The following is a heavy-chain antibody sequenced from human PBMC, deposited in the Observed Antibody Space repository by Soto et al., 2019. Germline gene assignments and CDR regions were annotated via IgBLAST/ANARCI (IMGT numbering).Heavy chain of an antibody. D-gene: IGHD2-2*01. CDR2: SYYSGNT. CDR3: ARVRGYCSSTSCLNFDY. J-gene: IGHJ4*02. V-gene: IGHV4-59*01. CDR1: GGSINSYY. Sequence: QVQLQESGPGLVKPSETLSLTCSVSGGSINSYYWSWIRQSPGKGLEWIGFSYYSGNTNYNPSLKSRVTMSVDTAKSQFSLKLSSVTAADTAVYYCARVRGYCSSTSCLNFDYWGQGTLVTVSS.